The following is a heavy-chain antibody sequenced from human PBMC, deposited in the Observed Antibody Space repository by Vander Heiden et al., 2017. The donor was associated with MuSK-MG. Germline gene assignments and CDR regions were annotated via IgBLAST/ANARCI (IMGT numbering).Heavy chain of an antibody. V-gene: IGHV1-69*06. CDR3: ARDLRIGGAKRHAFDI. J-gene: IGHJ3*02. Sequence: QVQLVQSGAEVKKPGSSVKVSCKASGGTFSSYAISWVRQAPGQGLEWMGGIIPIFGTANYAQKFQGRVTITADKSTSTADMELSSMRSEETAVYYCARDLRIGGAKRHAFDIWGQGTMVTVSS. CDR2: IIPIFGTA. CDR1: GGTFSSYA. D-gene: IGHD1-1*01.